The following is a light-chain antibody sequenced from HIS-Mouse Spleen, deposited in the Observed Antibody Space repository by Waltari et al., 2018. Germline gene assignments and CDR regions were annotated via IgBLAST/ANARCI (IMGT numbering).Light chain of an antibody. Sequence: DIVMTQSPDSLAVSLGESATINCKSSQSVLYSSNNKNYLAWYPHKPGQAPKLLIYWASTRESGVPDLFSGSGSGTDFTLTLSSLQAHDVALYYCQQYYSTPYTFGQGTKLEIK. CDR3: QQYYSTPYT. CDR1: QSVLYSSNNKNY. J-gene: IGKJ2*01. CDR2: WAS. V-gene: IGKV4-1*01.